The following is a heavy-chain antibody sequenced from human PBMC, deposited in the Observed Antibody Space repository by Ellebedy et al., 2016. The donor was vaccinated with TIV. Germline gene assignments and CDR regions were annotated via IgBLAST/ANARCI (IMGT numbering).Heavy chain of an antibody. CDR3: ATRITAPFEY. CDR2: LTSSGGST. D-gene: IGHD6-6*01. V-gene: IGHV3-23*01. Sequence: GGSLRLSXAASGFTFSNYVMNWVRQAPGTGLEWVSCLTSSGGSTYYADSVKGRFTISRDNSKNTLYLQMNSLRAEDTAIYYCATRITAPFEYWGQGTLVTVSS. J-gene: IGHJ4*02. CDR1: GFTFSNYV.